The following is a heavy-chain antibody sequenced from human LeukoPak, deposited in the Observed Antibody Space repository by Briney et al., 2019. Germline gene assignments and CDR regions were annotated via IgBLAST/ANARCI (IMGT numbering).Heavy chain of an antibody. V-gene: IGHV3-11*01. J-gene: IGHJ6*02. Sequence: GGSLRLSCAASGFTFSGYYMTWIRQAPGKGLKWVSYISGDGNTIDYADAVKGRFTISRDNAKNSLYLQMNSLRAEDTALYYCARGGAQGMDVWGQGTTVTVS. CDR3: ARGGAQGMDV. CDR2: ISGDGNTI. D-gene: IGHD1-26*01. CDR1: GFTFSGYY.